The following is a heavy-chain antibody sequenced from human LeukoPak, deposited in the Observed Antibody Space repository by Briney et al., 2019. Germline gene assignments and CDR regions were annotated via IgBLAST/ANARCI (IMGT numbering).Heavy chain of an antibody. Sequence: GGSLRLSCAASGLTFSSYSMNWVRQAPGKGLEWVSVIYSGGSTYYADSVKGRFTISRDNSKNTLYLQMNSLRAEDTAVYYCARFVYSSSSVDYWGQGTLVTVSS. V-gene: IGHV3-66*02. CDR1: GLTFSSYS. D-gene: IGHD6-6*01. CDR3: ARFVYSSSSVDY. CDR2: IYSGGST. J-gene: IGHJ4*02.